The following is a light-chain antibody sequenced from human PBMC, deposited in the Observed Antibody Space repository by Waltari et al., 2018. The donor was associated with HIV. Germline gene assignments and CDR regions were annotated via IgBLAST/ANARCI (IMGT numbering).Light chain of an antibody. Sequence: QSALTQPASVSGSPGQSITISCPGTSSDVGGYNYVSWYQQHPGKAPKLMIYDVSNRPSGVSNRFSGSKSVNTAALTISGLQAEDEAEYYCSSYTSSSSVVFGGGTKLTVL. CDR2: DVS. CDR1: SSDVGGYNY. J-gene: IGLJ2*01. CDR3: SSYTSSSSVV. V-gene: IGLV2-14*01.